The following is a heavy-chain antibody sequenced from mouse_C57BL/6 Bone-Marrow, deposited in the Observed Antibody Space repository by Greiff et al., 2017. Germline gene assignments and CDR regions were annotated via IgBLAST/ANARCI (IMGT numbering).Heavy chain of an antibody. Sequence: EVMLVESGEGLVKPGGSLKLSCAASGFTFSSYAMSWVRQTPEKRLEWVAYISRGGDYIYYADTVKGRFPISRDNARNTLYLQMSSLKSEDTAMYYCTRSLLAWFAYWGQGTLVTVSA. D-gene: IGHD1-1*01. CDR1: GFTFSSYA. CDR3: TRSLLAWFAY. J-gene: IGHJ3*01. V-gene: IGHV5-9-1*02. CDR2: ISRGGDYI.